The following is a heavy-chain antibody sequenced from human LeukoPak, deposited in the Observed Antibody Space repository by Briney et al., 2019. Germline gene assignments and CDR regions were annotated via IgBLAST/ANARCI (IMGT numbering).Heavy chain of an antibody. CDR2: ISGGGGST. J-gene: IGHJ5*02. CDR1: GCCFASYG. D-gene: IGHD1-14*01. V-gene: IGHV3-23*01. CDR3: AKGVLLTGRTPLDH. Sequence: GGSLRLSCAASGCCFASYGMSWVRQAPGKGLEWVSAISGGGGSTYYADSVKGRFTISRDNSKNTLYLQMNSLRGDDTALYYCAKGVLLTGRTPLDHWGQGTLVTVSS.